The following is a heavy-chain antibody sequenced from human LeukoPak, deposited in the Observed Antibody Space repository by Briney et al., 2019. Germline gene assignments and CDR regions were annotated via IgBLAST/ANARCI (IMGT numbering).Heavy chain of an antibody. V-gene: IGHV3-53*01. Sequence: GGSLRLSCAASGFTFSSYEMNWVRQAPGKGLEWVSVIYSGGSTYYADSVKGRFTISRDNSKNTLYLQMNSLRAEDTAVYYCARDRSSGWSFDYWGQGTLVTVSS. D-gene: IGHD6-19*01. J-gene: IGHJ4*02. CDR2: IYSGGST. CDR3: ARDRSSGWSFDY. CDR1: GFTFSSYE.